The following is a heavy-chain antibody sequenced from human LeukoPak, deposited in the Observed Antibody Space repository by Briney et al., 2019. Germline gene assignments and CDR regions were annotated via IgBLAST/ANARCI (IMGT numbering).Heavy chain of an antibody. Sequence: ASVKVSCKASGYTFTSYDINWVRQATGQGLEWMGWMNPNSGNTGYAQKFRGRVTITRNTSISTAYMELSSLRSEDTAVYYCARGRNYDYVWGSYRYDFDYWGQGTLVTVSS. J-gene: IGHJ4*02. V-gene: IGHV1-8*03. D-gene: IGHD3-16*02. CDR3: ARGRNYDYVWGSYRYDFDY. CDR2: MNPNSGNT. CDR1: GYTFTSYD.